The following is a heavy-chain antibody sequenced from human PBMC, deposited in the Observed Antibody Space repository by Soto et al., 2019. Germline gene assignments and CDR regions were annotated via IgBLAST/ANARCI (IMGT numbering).Heavy chain of an antibody. Sequence: GESLKISCKGSGYSFTNHWIEWAHQIPGKGLQWMGVIYPAASDIKYSPSFQGHVTLSVDKYTSTAYLQWSGLKASDTGVYFCARRIYGANDYWGQGTQVTVS. CDR3: ARRIYGANDY. J-gene: IGHJ4*02. V-gene: IGHV5-51*07. CDR2: IYPAASDI. CDR1: GYSFTNHW. D-gene: IGHD2-21*01.